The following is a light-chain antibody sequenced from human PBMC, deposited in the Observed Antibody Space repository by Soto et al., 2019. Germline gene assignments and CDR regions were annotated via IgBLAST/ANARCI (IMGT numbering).Light chain of an antibody. CDR3: SSYTSSSTLV. CDR2: EVS. V-gene: IGLV2-14*01. J-gene: IGLJ1*01. CDR1: SSDVGGYNY. Sequence: QSVLTQPASVSGSPGQPITISCTGTSSDVGGYNYVSWYQQHPGKAPKLMIYEVSNRPSGVSNRFSGSKSGNTASLTISGLQAEDEADYYCSSYTSSSTLVFATGTKVTVL.